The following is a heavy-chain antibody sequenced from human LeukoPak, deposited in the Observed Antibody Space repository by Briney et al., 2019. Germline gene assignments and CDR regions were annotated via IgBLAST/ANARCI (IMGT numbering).Heavy chain of an antibody. D-gene: IGHD3-10*01. J-gene: IGHJ5*02. CDR3: ARDYGSGSQNLNWFDP. CDR2: NNPNSGGT. CDR1: GYTFTGYY. V-gene: IGHV1-2*02. Sequence: ASVKVSCKASGYTFTGYYMHCVRQAPGQGLEWMGWNNPNSGGTNYAQKFQGRVTMTRDTSISTAYMELSRLRSDDTAVYYCARDYGSGSQNLNWFDPWGQGTLVTVSS.